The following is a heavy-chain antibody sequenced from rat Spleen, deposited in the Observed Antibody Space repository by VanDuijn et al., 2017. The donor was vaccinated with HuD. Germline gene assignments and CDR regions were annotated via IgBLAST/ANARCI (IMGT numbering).Heavy chain of an antibody. D-gene: IGHD1-12*02. CDR3: ARLYYDGSYAYFDY. Sequence: QVQLKESGPGLVQPSQTLSLTCTVSGFSLTSYNVHWVRQPPGKGLEWMGRMRYDGDTYYNSALKSRLSISRDTSKSQVFLKMNSLQPEDTGTYYCARLYYDGSYAYFDYWGQGVMVTVSS. CDR1: GFSLTSYN. V-gene: IGHV2-63*01. CDR2: MRYDGDT. J-gene: IGHJ2*01.